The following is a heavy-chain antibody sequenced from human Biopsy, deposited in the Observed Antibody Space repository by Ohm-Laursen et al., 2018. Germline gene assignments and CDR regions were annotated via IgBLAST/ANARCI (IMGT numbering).Heavy chain of an antibody. J-gene: IGHJ5*02. CDR3: GKAVRNQLLTDP. CDR2: LNPVSGNS. V-gene: IGHV1-8*01. Sequence: EASVKVSCKASGYTFTSYDITWVRQASGQGPEWIGWLNPVSGNSNFGQKFRGRVTVTSDTSISTPYMELSGLTSDDTATYYCGKAVRNQLLTDPWGQGTLATVTS. CDR1: GYTFTSYD. D-gene: IGHD1-7*01.